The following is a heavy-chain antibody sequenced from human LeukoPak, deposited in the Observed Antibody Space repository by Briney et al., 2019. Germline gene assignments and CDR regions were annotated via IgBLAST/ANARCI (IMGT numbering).Heavy chain of an antibody. V-gene: IGHV4-38-2*02. CDR3: AREGTNYHYYAMEV. J-gene: IGHJ6*02. CDR1: GYSISSGYY. CDR2: IYHSGST. Sequence: PSETLSLTCTVSGYSISSGYYWGWIRQPPGKGLEWIGSIYHSGSTNYNPSLKSRVTISLDTSKTQFSLKLNSVTAADTAVYYCAREGTNYHYYAMEVWGQGTTVIVSS. D-gene: IGHD3-10*01.